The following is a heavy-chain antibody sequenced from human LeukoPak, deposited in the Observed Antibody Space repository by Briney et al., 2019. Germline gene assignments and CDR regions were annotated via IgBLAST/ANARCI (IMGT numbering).Heavy chain of an antibody. CDR3: ARVAPSIAARDAFDI. CDR2: INPNSGGT. CDR1: GYTFTGYY. V-gene: IGHV1-2*02. D-gene: IGHD6-6*01. Sequence: GASVKVSCKASGYTFTGYYMHWMRQAPGQGLEWMGWINPNSGGTNYAQKFQGRVTMTRDTSISTAYMELSRLRSDDTAVYYCARVAPSIAARDAFDIWGQGTMVTVSS. J-gene: IGHJ3*02.